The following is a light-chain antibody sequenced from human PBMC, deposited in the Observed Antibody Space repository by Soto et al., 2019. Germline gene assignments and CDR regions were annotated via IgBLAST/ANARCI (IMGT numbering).Light chain of an antibody. CDR3: QQYGSSPRT. V-gene: IGKV3-20*01. CDR1: QSVSSSY. J-gene: IGKJ5*01. Sequence: EIVLTQSPGNLSLSPGERSTLSCRASQSVSSSYLAWYQQKPGQAPRLLIYGASSRATGIPDRFSGSGSGTDFTLTISRLEPEDFAVYYCQQYGSSPRTFGQGTRREIK. CDR2: GAS.